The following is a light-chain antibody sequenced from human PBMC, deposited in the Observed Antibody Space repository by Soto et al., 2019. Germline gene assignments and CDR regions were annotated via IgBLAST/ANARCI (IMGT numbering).Light chain of an antibody. CDR2: AAS. J-gene: IGKJ5*01. CDR3: QQSYKMPS. V-gene: IGKV1-39*01. CDR1: QSISSY. Sequence: DIQMTQSPSSLSASVGDRVTITCRASQSISSYLNWYQQKPGKAPKLLIYAASSLQIGVPSRFSGSGSGTEFTLTISSLEPEDFGTYYCQQSYKMPSFGQGTRLENK.